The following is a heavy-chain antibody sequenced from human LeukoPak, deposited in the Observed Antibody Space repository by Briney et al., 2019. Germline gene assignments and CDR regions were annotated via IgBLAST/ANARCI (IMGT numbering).Heavy chain of an antibody. D-gene: IGHD5-18*01. V-gene: IGHV7-4-1*02. CDR1: GYTFSSYA. J-gene: IGHJ4*02. CDR3: ARGYSYGSPSEAYYFDY. CDR2: INTKTGNP. Sequence: EASVKVSCKASGYTFSSYAMNWVRQAPGQGLEWMGWINTKTGNPTYAQGFTGRFAFSLDTSVSTAYLQISSLTAEDTAVYYCARGYSYGSPSEAYYFDYWGQGNLVTVSS.